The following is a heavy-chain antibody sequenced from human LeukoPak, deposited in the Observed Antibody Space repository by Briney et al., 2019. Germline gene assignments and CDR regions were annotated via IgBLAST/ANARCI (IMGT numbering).Heavy chain of an antibody. D-gene: IGHD4-23*01. Sequence: ASVKVSCKASGYTFTGYYMHWVRQAPGQGLEWMGWINPNSGGTNYAQKFQGRVTMTRDTSISTAYMELSRLRSDDTAMYYCASPGGYGGNSVYFDHWGQGTLVTVSS. J-gene: IGHJ4*02. CDR3: ASPGGYGGNSVYFDH. CDR1: GYTFTGYY. CDR2: INPNSGGT. V-gene: IGHV1-2*02.